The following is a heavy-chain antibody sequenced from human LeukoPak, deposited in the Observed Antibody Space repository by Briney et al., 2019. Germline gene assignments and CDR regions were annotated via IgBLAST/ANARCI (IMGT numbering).Heavy chain of an antibody. CDR2: YYYSWSS. D-gene: IGHD2-15*01. J-gene: IGHJ6*02. Sequence: SQTLSLLCSVSCGPLRSGGDYWSWISRHAGKGLEWIGYYYYSWSSYYNPSPKSRVTIPVDTSKNQFSLQLSSVTAADTAVYYCARDVVAATGYYYYGMDVWGQGTTVAVSS. CDR3: ARDVVAATGYYYYGMDV. V-gene: IGHV4-31*03. CDR1: CGPLRSGGDY.